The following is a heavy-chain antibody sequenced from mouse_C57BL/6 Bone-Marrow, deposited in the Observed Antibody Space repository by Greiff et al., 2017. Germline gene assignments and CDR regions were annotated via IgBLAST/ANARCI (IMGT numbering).Heavy chain of an antibody. CDR3: ARRAQYGSREYFDY. CDR2: IYPGGGYT. V-gene: IGHV1-63*01. Sequence: QVQLQQSGAELVRPGTSVKMSCKASGYTFTNYWIGWAKQRPGHGLEWIGDIYPGGGYTNYNEKFKGKATLTADKSSSTAYMQFSSLTSEDSAIYYCARRAQYGSREYFDYWGQGTTLTVSS. CDR1: GYTFTNYW. J-gene: IGHJ2*01. D-gene: IGHD1-1*01.